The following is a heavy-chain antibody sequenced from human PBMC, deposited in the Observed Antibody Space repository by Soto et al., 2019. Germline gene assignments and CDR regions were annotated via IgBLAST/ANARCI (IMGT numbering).Heavy chain of an antibody. CDR1: GGSVSSGVYY. CDR2: IYHSGSP. D-gene: IGHD1-26*01. V-gene: IGHV4-61*08. J-gene: IGHJ4*02. Sequence: SETLSLTCTVSGGSVSSGVYYWSWIRQPPGKGLEWIGYIYHSGSPNYNPSLKSRVTISVDTSKNQFSLKLSSVTAADTAVYYCAREFGSYPYYFDYWGQGTLVTV. CDR3: AREFGSYPYYFDY.